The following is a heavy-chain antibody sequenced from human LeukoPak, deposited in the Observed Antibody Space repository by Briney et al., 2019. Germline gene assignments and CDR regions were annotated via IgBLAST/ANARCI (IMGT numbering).Heavy chain of an antibody. D-gene: IGHD6-13*01. CDR3: ARDGGVAAAPNAFDI. J-gene: IGHJ3*02. CDR1: GGTFSSYA. CDR2: IIPIFGTA. V-gene: IGHV1-69*05. Sequence: ASVKVSCKASGGTFSSYAISWVRQAPGQGLEWMGGIIPIFGTANYAQKFQSRVTITTDESTSTAYMELSSLRSEDTAVYYCARDGGVAAAPNAFDIWGQGTMVTVSS.